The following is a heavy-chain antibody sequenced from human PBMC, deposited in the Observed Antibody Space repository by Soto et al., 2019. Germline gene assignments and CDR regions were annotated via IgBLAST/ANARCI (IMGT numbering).Heavy chain of an antibody. D-gene: IGHD1-26*01. J-gene: IGHJ4*02. Sequence: GESLKISCKGSGYSFTTYWIGWVRQMPGKGLEWMGIIYPGDSDTRYSPSLQGQVTISADKSISTAYLQWSSLKASDTAMYYCGPGSYLDYFDYWGQGTLVTVSS. CDR2: IYPGDSDT. CDR3: GPGSYLDYFDY. CDR1: GYSFTTYW. V-gene: IGHV5-51*01.